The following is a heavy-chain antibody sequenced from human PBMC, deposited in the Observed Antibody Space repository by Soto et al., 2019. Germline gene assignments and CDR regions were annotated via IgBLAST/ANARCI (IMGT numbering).Heavy chain of an antibody. D-gene: IGHD1-1*01. CDR1: GGSFSGYY. CDR3: ESERRRWFAS. CDR2: INHSGST. J-gene: IGHJ5*01. Sequence: PEKRSLTCAGYGGSFSGYYWSWIRQPPGKGLEWIGEINHSGSTNYNPSLKSRVTISVDTSKNQFSLKLSSVTAADTAVYYCESERRRWFASRAQGTSVPGSS. V-gene: IGHV4-34*01.